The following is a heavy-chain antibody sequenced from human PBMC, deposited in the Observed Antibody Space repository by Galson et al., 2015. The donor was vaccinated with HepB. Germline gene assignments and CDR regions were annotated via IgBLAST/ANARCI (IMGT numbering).Heavy chain of an antibody. J-gene: IGHJ5*02. Sequence: SCKASGYKFNNHYIHWVRQAPGQGLAWMGTINPSGGSTTYAQRFQGRVTMTRDTSTNTVYMDLTSLTSEDTAMYYCAREWGIKGWFDPWGQGTLVTVSS. D-gene: IGHD3-10*01. CDR3: AREWGIKGWFDP. CDR1: GYKFNNHY. V-gene: IGHV1-46*02. CDR2: INPSGGST.